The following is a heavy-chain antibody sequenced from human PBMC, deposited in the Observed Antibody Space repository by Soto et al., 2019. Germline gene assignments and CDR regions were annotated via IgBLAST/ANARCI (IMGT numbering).Heavy chain of an antibody. CDR3: ARMLWFGEDNFGDY. Sequence: SETLSLTCTVSGGSISRYYWSWIRQPPGKGLEWIGYVYYSGSTNCNPSLKSRVTISVDTSKNQFSLRLSSVTAADTAVYYCARMLWFGEDNFGDYGGHGTLVAVPS. CDR1: GGSISRYY. D-gene: IGHD3-10*01. CDR2: VYYSGST. V-gene: IGHV4-59*01. J-gene: IGHJ4*01.